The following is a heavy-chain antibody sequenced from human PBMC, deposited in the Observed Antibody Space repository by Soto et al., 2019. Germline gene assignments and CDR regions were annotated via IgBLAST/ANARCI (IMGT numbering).Heavy chain of an antibody. D-gene: IGHD6-19*01. CDR2: IIPILGIA. V-gene: IGHV1-69*08. CDR3: ARDNAPGYSSGWYNFDY. J-gene: IGHJ4*02. CDR1: GGTFSSYT. Sequence: QVQLVQSGAEVKKPGSSVKVSCKASGGTFSSYTISWVRQAPGQGLEWMGRIIPILGIANYAQKFHGRVTITADKSTSTAYMELSSLRSEDTAVYYCARDNAPGYSSGWYNFDYWGQVTLVTVSS.